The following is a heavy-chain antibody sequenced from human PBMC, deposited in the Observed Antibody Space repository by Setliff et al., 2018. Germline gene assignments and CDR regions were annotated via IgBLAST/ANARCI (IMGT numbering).Heavy chain of an antibody. CDR1: GGSISSHY. CDR2: IFYSGST. CDR3: ARDTRIGDYYYYYGMDV. D-gene: IGHD2-15*01. J-gene: IGHJ6*02. V-gene: IGHV4-59*11. Sequence: SETLSLTCTVSGGSISSHYWSWIRQPPGKGLEWIGYIFYSGSTKYNPALKGRVSISLDTSNNQFSLRLSSVTAADTALYYCARDTRIGDYYYYYGMDVWGQGTTVTVSS.